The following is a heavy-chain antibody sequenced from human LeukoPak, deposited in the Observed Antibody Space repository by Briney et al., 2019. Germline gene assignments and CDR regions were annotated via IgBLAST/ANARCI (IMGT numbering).Heavy chain of an antibody. Sequence: GGSLRLSCAASGFTFSTYAMHWVRQAPGKGLEWVAVISFDGSNQYYADSVKGRFIISRDNSKNTLYLQMNSLRAEDTAVYYCAKFALRYCSGGSCHPFDYWGQGTLVTVSS. D-gene: IGHD2-15*01. V-gene: IGHV3-30*18. CDR2: ISFDGSNQ. CDR1: GFTFSTYA. CDR3: AKFALRYCSGGSCHPFDY. J-gene: IGHJ4*02.